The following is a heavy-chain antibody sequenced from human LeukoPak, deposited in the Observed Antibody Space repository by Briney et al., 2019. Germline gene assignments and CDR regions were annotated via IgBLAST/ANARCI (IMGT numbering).Heavy chain of an antibody. Sequence: ASVKVSCKVSGYTLTELSMHWVRQAPGKGLEWMGGFDPEDGETIYAQKFQGRVTMTEDTSTDTAYMELSSPRSEDTAVYYCATLTDLYYYYGMDVWGQGTTVTVSS. V-gene: IGHV1-24*01. CDR2: FDPEDGET. D-gene: IGHD3-16*01. CDR1: GYTLTELS. J-gene: IGHJ6*02. CDR3: ATLTDLYYYYGMDV.